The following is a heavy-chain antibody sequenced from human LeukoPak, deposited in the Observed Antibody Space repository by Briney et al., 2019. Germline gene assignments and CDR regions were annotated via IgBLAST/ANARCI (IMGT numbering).Heavy chain of an antibody. V-gene: IGHV4-59*01. J-gene: IGHJ4*02. D-gene: IGHD3-3*01. CDR1: GGSISSYY. Sequence: SETLSLTCTVSGGSISSYYWSWIPQPPGKGREWSGYIYYSGSTNYNPSLKSRVTISVDTSKNQFSLKLSSVTAADTAVYYCARTPPGERYYDFWSGYPIHFDYWGQGTLVTVSS. CDR2: IYYSGST. CDR3: ARTPPGERYYDFWSGYPIHFDY.